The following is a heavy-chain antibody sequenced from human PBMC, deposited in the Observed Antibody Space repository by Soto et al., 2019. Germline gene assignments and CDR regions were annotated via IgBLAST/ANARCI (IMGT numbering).Heavy chain of an antibody. D-gene: IGHD3-10*01. CDR2: IVPSDSYT. V-gene: IGHV5-10-1*01. CDR3: ARNYGGGYPEY. CDR1: GYGFTGYY. Sequence: PGESLKISCKGSGYGFTGYYISCVRQMPGKGLEWMGRIVPSDSYTNYSPSFQGHVTISADKSNSTAYLQWSSLKASDTAMYYCARNYGGGYPEYWGQGTLVTVSS. J-gene: IGHJ4*02.